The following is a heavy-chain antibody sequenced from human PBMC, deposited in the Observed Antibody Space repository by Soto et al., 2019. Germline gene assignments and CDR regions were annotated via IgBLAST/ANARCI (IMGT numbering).Heavy chain of an antibody. CDR1: GFTYGDYA. CDR3: TSRYSGSNNASDY. J-gene: IGHJ4*02. V-gene: IGHV3-49*04. D-gene: IGHD1-26*01. Sequence: SGGSLRLSCTASGFTYGDYAMSWVRQAPGKGLEWVGFIRSKAYGGTTEYAASVKGRFTISRDDSKSIAYLQMNSMKTEDTAVYYGTSRYSGSNNASDYWGQGTRVTVAS. CDR2: IRSKAYGGTT.